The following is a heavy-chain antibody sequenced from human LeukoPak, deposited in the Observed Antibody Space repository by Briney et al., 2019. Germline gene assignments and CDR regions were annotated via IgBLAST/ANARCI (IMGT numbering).Heavy chain of an antibody. CDR2: ISGSGGNP. Sequence: GGSLRLSCAASGFTFRSYAMSWVRQAPGKGLEWVSSISGSGGNPYYADSVKGRFTISRDNSKNTVYLQMNSLRAGDTAVYYCAKGLSTSYYSDFDYWGQGTLVTVSS. CDR1: GFTFRSYA. J-gene: IGHJ4*02. CDR3: AKGLSTSYYSDFDY. D-gene: IGHD2-2*01. V-gene: IGHV3-23*01.